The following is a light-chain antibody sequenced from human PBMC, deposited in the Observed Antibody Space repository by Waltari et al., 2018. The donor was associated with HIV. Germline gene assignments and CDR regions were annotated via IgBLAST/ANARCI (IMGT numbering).Light chain of an antibody. CDR1: QRISTW. V-gene: IGKV1-5*03. CDR3: QQYNSYLYS. J-gene: IGKJ2*03. Sequence: DIQMTQSPSTLTASDGDRVTTTCRASQRISTWLAWYQQKAGKAPKLLMYEVSSLESGVPSRFSGRGSETEFTLTISSVQPDDAATYYCQQYNSYLYSFGQGTKLEIK. CDR2: EVS.